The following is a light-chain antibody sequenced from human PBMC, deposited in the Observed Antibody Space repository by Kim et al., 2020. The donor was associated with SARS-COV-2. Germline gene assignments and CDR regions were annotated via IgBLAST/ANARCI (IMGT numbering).Light chain of an antibody. CDR3: QAWDSSTAV. Sequence: YELTQPPSVSVSPGQTASITCSGDKLGDKYACWYQQKPGQSPVLVIYQDSKRPSGIPERFSGSNSGNTATLTISGTQAMDEAVYYCQAWDSSTAVFGGGTQLTVL. V-gene: IGLV3-1*01. J-gene: IGLJ2*01. CDR2: QDS. CDR1: KLGDKY.